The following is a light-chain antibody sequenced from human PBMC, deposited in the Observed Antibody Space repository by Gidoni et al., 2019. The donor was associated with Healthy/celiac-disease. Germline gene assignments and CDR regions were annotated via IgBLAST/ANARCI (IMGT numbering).Light chain of an antibody. V-gene: IGKV1-8*01. J-gene: IGKJ2*04. CDR2: AAS. CDR3: QQYYSYPRS. Sequence: AIRMTQSPSSFSASTGDRVTITCRASQGISSDLAWYQPKPGKAPKLLIYAASTWQSGVPSRFSGSGSGTDFTINISCLQSEDVATYYCQQYYSYPRSFGQGTKLEIK. CDR1: QGISSD.